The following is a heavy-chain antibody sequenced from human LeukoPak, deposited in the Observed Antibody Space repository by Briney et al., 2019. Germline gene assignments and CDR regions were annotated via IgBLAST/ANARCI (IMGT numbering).Heavy chain of an antibody. V-gene: IGHV4-34*01. CDR3: VKRALYYGMDV. CDR1: GGSFSGYY. J-gene: IGHJ6*02. CDR2: INHSGST. Sequence: KPSETLSLTCAVYGGSFSGYYWSWIRQPPGKGLEWIGEINHSGSTNYNPSPKSRVTISVDTSKNQFSLKLSAVTAADTAVYYCVKRALYYGMDVWGQGTTVTVSS.